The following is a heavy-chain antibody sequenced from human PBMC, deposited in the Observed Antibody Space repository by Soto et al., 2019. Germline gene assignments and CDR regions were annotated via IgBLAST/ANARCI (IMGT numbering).Heavy chain of an antibody. D-gene: IGHD3-22*01. Sequence: ASGVKFSRYSRNWDRQEKGKGLEWVSSISSSSSYIYYADSVKGRFTISRDNAKNSLYLQMNSLRAEDTAVYYCSRDPVPYYYDSSGYSCGQGTLVTGSS. V-gene: IGHV3-21*01. CDR1: GVKFSRYS. CDR2: ISSSSSYI. J-gene: IGHJ4*02. CDR3: SRDPVPYYYDSSGYS.